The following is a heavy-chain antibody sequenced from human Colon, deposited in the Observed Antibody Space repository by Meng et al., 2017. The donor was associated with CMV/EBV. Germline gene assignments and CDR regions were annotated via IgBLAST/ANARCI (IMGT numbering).Heavy chain of an antibody. V-gene: IGHV4-34*01. CDR2: INHSGST. CDR1: GGSFSGYY. D-gene: IGHD3-22*01. CDR3: ARVTMIVVVIDY. Sequence: QVQLRQWGAGLLKPSETLSLTCAVYGGSFSGYYWSWIRQPPGKGLEWIGEINHSGSTNYNPSLKSRVTISVDTSKNQFSLKLSSVTAADTAVYYCARVTMIVVVIDYWGQGTLVTVSS. J-gene: IGHJ4*02.